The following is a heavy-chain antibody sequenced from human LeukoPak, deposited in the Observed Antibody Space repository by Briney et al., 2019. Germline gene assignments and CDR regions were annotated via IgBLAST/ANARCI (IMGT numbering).Heavy chain of an antibody. V-gene: IGHV1-46*01. CDR1: GYTFTGYY. J-gene: IGHJ4*02. CDR3: ASTLQQLVHYPDY. Sequence: APVKVSCKASGYTFTGYYMHWVRQAPGQGLEWMGIINPSGGSTSYAQKFQGRVTMTRDTSTSTVYMELSSLRSEDTAVYYCASTLQQLVHYPDYWGQGTLVTVSS. CDR2: INPSGGST. D-gene: IGHD6-13*01.